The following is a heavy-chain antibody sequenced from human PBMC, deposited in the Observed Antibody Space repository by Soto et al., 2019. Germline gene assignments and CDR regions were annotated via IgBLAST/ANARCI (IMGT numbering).Heavy chain of an antibody. Sequence: SETLSLTCTVSGGSISSYYWSWIRQPPGKGLEWIGYIYYSGSTNYNPSLKSRVTISVDTSKNQFSLKLSSVTAADTAVYYCARDPGSPYSNYFDYWGQGTLVTVSS. V-gene: IGHV4-59*01. D-gene: IGHD4-4*01. CDR1: GGSISSYY. CDR3: ARDPGSPYSNYFDY. J-gene: IGHJ4*02. CDR2: IYYSGST.